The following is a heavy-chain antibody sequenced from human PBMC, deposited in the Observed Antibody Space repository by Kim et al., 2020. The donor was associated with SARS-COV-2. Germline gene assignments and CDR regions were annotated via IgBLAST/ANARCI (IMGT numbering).Heavy chain of an antibody. Sequence: TTDAASVKGRVTISRNNAKNALELQMNSLRAEDTAVYFCERDSSYALAVWGQGTTVTVSS. CDR2: T. V-gene: IGHV3-74*01. CDR3: ERDSSYALAV. J-gene: IGHJ6*02.